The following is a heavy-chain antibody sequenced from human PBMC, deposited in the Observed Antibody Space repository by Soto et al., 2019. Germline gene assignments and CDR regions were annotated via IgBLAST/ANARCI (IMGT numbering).Heavy chain of an antibody. CDR3: AREAGNYYFYGMDL. D-gene: IGHD6-13*01. Sequence: GGSLRLSCAASGFTFSSYGMHWVRQAPGKGLEWVAVIWYDGSNKYYADSVKGRFTISRDNSKNTVYLQMNSLRAEDTALYYCAREAGNYYFYGMDLWGQGTTVTVSS. CDR2: IWYDGSNK. J-gene: IGHJ6*02. V-gene: IGHV3-33*01. CDR1: GFTFSSYG.